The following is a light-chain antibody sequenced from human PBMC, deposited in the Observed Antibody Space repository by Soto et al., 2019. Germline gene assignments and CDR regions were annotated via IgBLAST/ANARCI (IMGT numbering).Light chain of an antibody. CDR2: SST. V-gene: IGLV1-44*01. CDR1: KSNIGSYS. CDR3: ASWDDSLSGWV. Sequence: QSVLTQPPSASGTPGQRVTISCSGSKSNIGSYSVNWYQQFPGAAPKLLIYSSTHRPSGVPDRFSGSKSGTSVSLAISGLQSEHEADYYCASWDDSLSGWVFGGGTKLTVL. J-gene: IGLJ2*01.